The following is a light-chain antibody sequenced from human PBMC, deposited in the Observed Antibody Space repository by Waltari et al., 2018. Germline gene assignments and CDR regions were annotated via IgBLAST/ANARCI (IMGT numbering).Light chain of an antibody. CDR2: NVS. CDR3: SSFTTGSTGL. V-gene: IGLV2-14*03. J-gene: IGLJ2*01. Sequence: WYQQHPGRAPRLIIRNVSGRPSGVPHLFSGSKSGNTASLTISSLRSEDESLYFCSSFTTGSTGLFGGGTKLTVL.